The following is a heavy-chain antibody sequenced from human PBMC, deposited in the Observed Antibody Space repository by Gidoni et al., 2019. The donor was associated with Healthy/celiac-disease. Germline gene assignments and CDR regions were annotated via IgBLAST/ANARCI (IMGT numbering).Heavy chain of an antibody. Sequence: EVQLLESGGGLVQPGGSLRLSCAASGFTFSSYAMSWVRQAPGKGLEWVSDISGSGGSTYYADSVKGRFTISRDNSKNTLYLKMNSLRAEDTAVYYCAKGSTVTTVLGYFDYWGQGTLVTVSS. J-gene: IGHJ4*02. CDR3: AKGSTVTTVLGYFDY. CDR2: ISGSGGST. CDR1: GFTFSSYA. D-gene: IGHD4-17*01. V-gene: IGHV3-23*01.